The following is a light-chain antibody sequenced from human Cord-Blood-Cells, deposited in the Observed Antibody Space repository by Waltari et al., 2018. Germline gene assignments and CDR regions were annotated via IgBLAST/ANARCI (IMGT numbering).Light chain of an antibody. CDR3: QQYYSYPWT. J-gene: IGKJ1*01. CDR1: QGISSY. Sequence: AIRMTQSPSSLPASTGDRVTIPCRASQGISSYLAWYQQKPGKAPKLLIYAASTLQSGVPSRFSGSGSGTDFTLTISCLQSEDFATYYCQQYYSYPWTFGQGTKVEIK. CDR2: AAS. V-gene: IGKV1-8*01.